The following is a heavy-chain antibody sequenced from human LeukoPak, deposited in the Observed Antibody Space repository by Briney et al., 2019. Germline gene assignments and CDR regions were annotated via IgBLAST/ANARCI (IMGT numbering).Heavy chain of an antibody. D-gene: IGHD4-17*01. CDR2: VSISGEIT. J-gene: IGHJ6*03. CDR1: GFTFTRHA. Sequence: GGSLRLSCAASGFTFTRHAMIWVRQAPGKGLEWVSAVSISGEITYYADSVKGRFTISRDNSKNTLYPQMNSLRAEDTAVYYCTKAGDYSYYYMDVWAKGTTVTVSS. CDR3: TKAGDYSYYYMDV. V-gene: IGHV3-23*01.